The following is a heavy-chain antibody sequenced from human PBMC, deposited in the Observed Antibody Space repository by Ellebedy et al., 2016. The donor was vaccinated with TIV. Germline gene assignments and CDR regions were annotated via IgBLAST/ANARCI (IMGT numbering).Heavy chain of an antibody. J-gene: IGHJ6*02. CDR2: INGEGGNT. D-gene: IGHD2-21*01. CDR3: AKDQFQDGMDV. Sequence: PGGSLRLSCAASGFPFSSDAMTRVRQAPGKGLEWVSSINGEGGNTYYADSVKGRFTISRDNPKNTLYLQMNSLGAEDTAVYYCAKDQFQDGMDVWGQGTTVTVSS. V-gene: IGHV3-23*01. CDR1: GFPFSSDA.